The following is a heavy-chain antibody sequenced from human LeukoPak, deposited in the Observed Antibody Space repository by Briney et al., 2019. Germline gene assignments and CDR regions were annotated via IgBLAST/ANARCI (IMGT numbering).Heavy chain of an antibody. CDR2: ICYTGNT. V-gene: IGHV4-39*01. CDR3: ARHKSGIDWFDP. D-gene: IGHD1-14*01. J-gene: IGHJ5*02. Sequence: SETLSLTCTLSGDSICSSGYCWGWIRQPPGKGLECVGVICYTGNTYYNPSLKSRVTISVDTSKNQFSLRLSSVTAADTAVYYCARHKSGIDWFDPWGQGTLVTVSS. CDR1: GDSICSSGYC.